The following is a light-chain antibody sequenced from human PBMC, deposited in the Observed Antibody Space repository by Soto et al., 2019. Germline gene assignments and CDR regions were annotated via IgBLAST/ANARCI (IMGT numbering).Light chain of an antibody. Sequence: EIVMTQSPATLSVSPGERATLSCRASQSVSSNLAWYKQKPGQAPRLLIYSASTRATGIPARFSGSGSGTEFTLTITSLQSEDFAVYYCQPYNNWPPETVGQGTKVESK. CDR1: QSVSSN. V-gene: IGKV3-15*01. J-gene: IGKJ1*01. CDR3: QPYNNWPPET. CDR2: SAS.